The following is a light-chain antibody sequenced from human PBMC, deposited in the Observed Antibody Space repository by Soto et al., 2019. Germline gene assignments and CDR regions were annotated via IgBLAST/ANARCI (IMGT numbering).Light chain of an antibody. J-gene: IGKJ3*01. CDR2: KAS. Sequence: DLQMTQSPSTLSASIGDRVTITCRASQSITNWLAWYQQKPGKAPNLLIYKASSLQGGVPSRFSGSGSGTEFSLTINSLQPDDLATYYCQQYNSYPPTFGPGTKVDIK. CDR3: QQYNSYPPT. CDR1: QSITNW. V-gene: IGKV1-5*03.